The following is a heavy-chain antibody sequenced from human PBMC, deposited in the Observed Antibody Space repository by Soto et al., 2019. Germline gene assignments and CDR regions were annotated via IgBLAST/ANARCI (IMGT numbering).Heavy chain of an antibody. D-gene: IGHD4-4*01. J-gene: IGHJ3*02. CDR1: GCTFSNYN. V-gene: IGHV3-48*02. CDR2: ISSSSSTI. CDR3: ARDVGDSAYSAFDI. Sequence: GVSLRLSCAVSGCTFSNYNMSWIRQAQGKGLEWVSYISSSSSTINYADSVQGRFTISRDNAKNSLYLQMNSLRDDDTAVYFCARDVGDSAYSAFDIWGQGTMVTVSS.